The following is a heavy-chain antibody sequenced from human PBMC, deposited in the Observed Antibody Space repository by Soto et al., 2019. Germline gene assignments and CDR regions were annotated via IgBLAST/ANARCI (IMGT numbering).Heavy chain of an antibody. CDR2: IRGNGDPP. V-gene: IGHV3-64D*06. Sequence: GGSLRLSCSASGFTFSSYAMHWVRQAPGRGLEYVSGIRGNGDPPFYADSVKGRFTISRDNSKNTLYLQMSSLSADDTAVYYCVKSRGGNNFDFFDWGQGALVTVSS. CDR3: VKSRGGNNFDFFD. CDR1: GFTFSSYA. D-gene: IGHD5-12*01. J-gene: IGHJ4*02.